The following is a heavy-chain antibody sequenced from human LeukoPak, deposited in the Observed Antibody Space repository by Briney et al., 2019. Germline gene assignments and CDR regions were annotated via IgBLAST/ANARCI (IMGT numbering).Heavy chain of an antibody. J-gene: IGHJ4*02. CDR2: ISGSGDTT. CDR1: GFTFSSYA. Sequence: GGSLRLSCAASGFTFSSYAMSWVRQAPGKGLEWVSVISGSGDTTYYADSVKGRFTISRDNPKNTLYLQLNSLRAEDTAVYYCAKSFTLLASSSVDSWGQGSLVIVSS. D-gene: IGHD3-10*01. V-gene: IGHV3-23*01. CDR3: AKSFTLLASSSVDS.